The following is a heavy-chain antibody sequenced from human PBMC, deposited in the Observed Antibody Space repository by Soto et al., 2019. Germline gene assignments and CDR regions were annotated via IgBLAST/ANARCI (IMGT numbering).Heavy chain of an antibody. J-gene: IGHJ4*02. V-gene: IGHV4-34*01. D-gene: IGHD2-8*01. CDR2: INHSXST. CDR3: ARDKINGIFDY. CDR1: CGSFSGYY. Sequence: XXTLSLTCAVYCGSFSGYYWTWIRQPPGTGLEWMGXINHSXSTNYNKSLKXXVTLSVDXXKNQFSLKMTSVTAADTAVYYCARDKINGIFDYWGQGTLVTVSS.